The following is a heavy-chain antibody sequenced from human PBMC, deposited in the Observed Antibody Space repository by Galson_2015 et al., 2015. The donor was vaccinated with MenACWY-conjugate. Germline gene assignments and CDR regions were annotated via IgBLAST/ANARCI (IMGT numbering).Heavy chain of an antibody. CDR3: AKARLYCSGGSCCTHYYYYGMDV. Sequence: SLRLSCAASGFTFSSYAMSWVRQAPGKGLEWVSAISGSGGSTHYADSVKGRFTISRDNSKNTLYLQMNSLRAEDTAVYYCAKARLYCSGGSCCTHYYYYGMDVWGQGTTVTVSS. J-gene: IGHJ6*02. CDR2: ISGSGGST. CDR1: GFTFSSYA. D-gene: IGHD2-15*01. V-gene: IGHV3-23*01.